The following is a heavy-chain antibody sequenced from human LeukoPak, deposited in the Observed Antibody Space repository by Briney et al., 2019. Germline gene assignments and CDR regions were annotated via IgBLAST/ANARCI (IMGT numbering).Heavy chain of an antibody. J-gene: IGHJ4*02. V-gene: IGHV3-23*01. CDR1: GFTFSSYA. CDR2: ISGSGGST. CDR3: AKVEMATIARPFDY. D-gene: IGHD5-24*01. Sequence: GGSLRLYCAASGFTFSSYAMRWVRQAPGKGLEWVSAISGSGGSTYYADSVKGRFTISRDNSKNTLYLQMNSLRAEDTAVYYCAKVEMATIARPFDYWGQGTLVTVSS.